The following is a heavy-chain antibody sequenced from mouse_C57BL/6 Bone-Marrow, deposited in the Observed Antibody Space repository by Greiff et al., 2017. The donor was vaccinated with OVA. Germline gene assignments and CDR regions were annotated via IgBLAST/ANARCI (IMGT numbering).Heavy chain of an antibody. CDR2: ISDGGSYT. Sequence: EVHLVESGGGLVKPGGSLKLSCAASGFTFSSYAMSWVRQTPEKRLEWVATISDGGSYTYYPDNVKGRFTISRDNAKNNLYLQMSHLKSEDTAMYYCARDPPLSYDYDRYYAMDYWGQGTSVTVSS. J-gene: IGHJ4*01. V-gene: IGHV5-4*01. CDR1: GFTFSSYA. CDR3: ARDPPLSYDYDRYYAMDY. D-gene: IGHD2-4*01.